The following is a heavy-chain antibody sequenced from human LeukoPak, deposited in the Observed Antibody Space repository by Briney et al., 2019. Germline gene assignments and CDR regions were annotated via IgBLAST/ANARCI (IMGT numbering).Heavy chain of an antibody. CDR3: ARGLVTGVLFDP. J-gene: IGHJ5*02. CDR2: INHSGST. D-gene: IGHD7-27*01. Sequence: SETLSLTCAVYGGSFSGYYWSWIRQPPGKGLEWIGEINHSGSTNYNPSLKSRVTISVDTSKNQFSLKLSSVTAADTAVYYCARGLVTGVLFDPWGQGTLVTVSS. CDR1: GGSFSGYY. V-gene: IGHV4-34*01.